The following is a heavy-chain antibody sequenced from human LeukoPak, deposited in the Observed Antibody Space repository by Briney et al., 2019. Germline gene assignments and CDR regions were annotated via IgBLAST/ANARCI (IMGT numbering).Heavy chain of an antibody. V-gene: IGHV3-30*02. CDR1: GFTFSSYG. CDR3: AKRDGYNSGPFDY. J-gene: IGHJ4*02. CDR2: IQSDGSDQ. Sequence: PGRSLRLSCAASGFTFSSYGRHWVRQAPGKGLEWVAFIQSDGSDQYYADSVKGRLSISRDNSKNTLYLQMNSLRTEDTAVYYCAKRDGYNSGPFDYWGQGTLVTVSS. D-gene: IGHD5-24*01.